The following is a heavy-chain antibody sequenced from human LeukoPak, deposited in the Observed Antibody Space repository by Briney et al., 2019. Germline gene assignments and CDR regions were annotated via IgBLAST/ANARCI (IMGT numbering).Heavy chain of an antibody. J-gene: IGHJ4*02. CDR2: IYSGGNT. Sequence: GGSLRLSCAASGFSVSTNYMSWVRQAPGKGLEWVSVIYSGGNTYYADSVRGRFTISRDNSKNTLYLQVNSLRAEDTAVYYCARDSDSGYLHWGQGTLVTVSS. V-gene: IGHV3-53*01. CDR1: GFSVSTNY. D-gene: IGHD5-12*01. CDR3: ARDSDSGYLH.